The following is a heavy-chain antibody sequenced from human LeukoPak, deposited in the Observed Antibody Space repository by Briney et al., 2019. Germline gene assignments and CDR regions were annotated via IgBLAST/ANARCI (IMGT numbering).Heavy chain of an antibody. V-gene: IGHV4-59*01. J-gene: IGHJ3*02. CDR1: GGSISSYY. Sequence: SETLSLTCTVSGGSISSYYWSWIRQPPGKGLEWIGYIYYSGSTNYNPSLKSRVTISVDMSKNQFSLKLSSVTAADTAVYYCARGVPYYYDSSGYYSSAFDIWGQGTMVTVSS. CDR2: IYYSGST. D-gene: IGHD3-22*01. CDR3: ARGVPYYYDSSGYYSSAFDI.